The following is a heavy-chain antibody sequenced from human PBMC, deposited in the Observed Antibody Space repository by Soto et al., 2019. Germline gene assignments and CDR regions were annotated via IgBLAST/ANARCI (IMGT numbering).Heavy chain of an antibody. CDR3: ARDRSEHRSTGTLDY. J-gene: IGHJ4*02. CDR2: ISSSGSTI. V-gene: IGHV3-11*01. CDR1: GFTFSDYY. Sequence: PGGSLRLSCAASGFTFSDYYMSWIRQAPGKGLEWVSYISSSGSTIYYADSVKGRITISRDNAKNSLYLQMNSLRAEDTAVYYCARDRSEHRSTGTLDYWGQGTLVTVSS. D-gene: IGHD1-1*01.